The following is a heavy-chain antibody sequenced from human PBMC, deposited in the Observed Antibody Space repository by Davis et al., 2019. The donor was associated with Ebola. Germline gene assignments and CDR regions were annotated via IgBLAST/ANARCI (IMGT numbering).Heavy chain of an antibody. J-gene: IGHJ3*02. CDR2: INAGNGNT. V-gene: IGHV1-18*01. CDR1: GYTFTSYG. D-gene: IGHD3-16*01. CDR3: ARDVSPMGAFDI. Sequence: AASEKVSCKASGYTFTSYGISWVRQAPGQGLEWMGWINAGNGNTKYSQKFQGRVTITRDTSISTAYMELSRLRSDDTAVYYCARDVSPMGAFDIWGQGTMVTVSS.